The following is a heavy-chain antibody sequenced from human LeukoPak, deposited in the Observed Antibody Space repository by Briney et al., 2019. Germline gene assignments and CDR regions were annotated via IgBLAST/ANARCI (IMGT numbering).Heavy chain of an antibody. CDR2: INHSGST. V-gene: IGHV4-61*08. D-gene: IGHD3-10*01. Sequence: PSETLSLTCTVSGGSISSGGYYWSWIRQPPGKGLEWIGEINHSGSTNYNPSLKSRVTMSVDTSKNQFSLKLSSVTAADTAVYYCARAGYGSGSLDAFDIWGQGTMVTVSS. CDR1: GGSISSGGYY. J-gene: IGHJ3*02. CDR3: ARAGYGSGSLDAFDI.